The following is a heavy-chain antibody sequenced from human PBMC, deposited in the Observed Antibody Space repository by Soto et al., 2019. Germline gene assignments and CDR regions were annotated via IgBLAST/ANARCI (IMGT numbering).Heavy chain of an antibody. CDR1: GFSVTNNY. D-gene: IGHD6-13*01. CDR3: AKIPHSSSWYLDAFDI. V-gene: IGHV3-53*01. CDR2: IDIGGNT. Sequence: PGGSLRLSCAASGFSVTNNYMNWVRQAPGKGLEWVSIIDIGGNTYYADSVKGRFTISRDNSKNTLYLQMNSLRAEDTAVYYCAKIPHSSSWYLDAFDIWGQGTMVTVSS. J-gene: IGHJ3*02.